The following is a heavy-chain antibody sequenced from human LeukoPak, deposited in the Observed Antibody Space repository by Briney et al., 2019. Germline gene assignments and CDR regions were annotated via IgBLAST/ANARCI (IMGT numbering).Heavy chain of an antibody. CDR1: GGSISSGDYY. J-gene: IGHJ6*02. Sequence: PSQTLSLTCTVSGGSISSGDYYWRWIRQPPGKGLEWIVYIYYSGSTCYNPSTKSRVTISVDTSKSQFSLKLSSVTAADTAVYYCARDRKVLLWFGELGTSDYGMDVWGQGTTVTVSS. CDR3: ARDRKVLLWFGELGTSDYGMDV. CDR2: IYYSGST. V-gene: IGHV4-30-4*01. D-gene: IGHD3-10*01.